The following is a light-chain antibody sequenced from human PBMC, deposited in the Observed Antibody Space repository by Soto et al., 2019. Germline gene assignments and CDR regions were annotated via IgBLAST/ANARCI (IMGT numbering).Light chain of an antibody. J-gene: IGKJ4*01. CDR1: QSVSSD. Sequence: EIVLTQSPATLSLSPGERATFSYRASQSVSSDLVWYQQKPGQAPRLLIYDASNRATGIPARFSGSGSGTDFTLTISSREPEDFAVYYWQQRSNWPPLTIGGGTKVEIK. CDR2: DAS. V-gene: IGKV3-11*01. CDR3: QQRSNWPPLT.